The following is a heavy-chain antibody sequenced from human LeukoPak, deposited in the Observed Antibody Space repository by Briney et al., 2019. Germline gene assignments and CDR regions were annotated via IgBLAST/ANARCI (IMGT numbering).Heavy chain of an antibody. CDR2: ISFDGSKT. CDR3: ARDGRLGLPSDY. J-gene: IGHJ4*02. Sequence: GRSLRLSCAASGFTFSSYGIHWVRQAPGKGLECVALISFDGSKTYYADSVKGRFTISRDNSKNTLYLQMNSLRTEDTAVYYCARDGRLGLPSDYWGQGTLVTVSS. CDR1: GFTFSSYG. D-gene: IGHD3/OR15-3a*01. V-gene: IGHV3-30*03.